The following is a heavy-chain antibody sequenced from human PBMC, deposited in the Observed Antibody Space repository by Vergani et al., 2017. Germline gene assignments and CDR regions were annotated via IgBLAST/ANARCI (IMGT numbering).Heavy chain of an antibody. J-gene: IGHJ4*02. CDR1: GFRLSDYG. D-gene: IGHD1-1*01. CDR3: AKFPLNITTPDRGDF. CDR2: ISYDGDTT. Sequence: HVQMVESGGGVVQPGRSLRLSCAVSGFRLSDYGMHCVRQAPGGGLEWVALISYDGDTTYYEDSVKGRFTISRDNSKNTLFLQMHSLRVEDTALYYCAKFPLNITTPDRGDFWGQGSLVTVSS. V-gene: IGHV3-30*18.